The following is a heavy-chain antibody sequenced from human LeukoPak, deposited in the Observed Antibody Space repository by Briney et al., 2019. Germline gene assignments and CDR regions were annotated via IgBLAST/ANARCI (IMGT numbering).Heavy chain of an antibody. J-gene: IGHJ3*02. CDR2: ISSSSSTI. D-gene: IGHD5-18*01. CDR1: GFTFSSYG. Sequence: GGSLRLSCAASGFTFSSYGMNWVRQAPGKGLEWVSYISSSSSTIYYADSVKGRFTISRDNAKNSLYLQMNSLRAEDTAVYYCATEGYHRHDTFDIWGQGTMVTVSS. CDR3: ATEGYHRHDTFDI. V-gene: IGHV3-48*01.